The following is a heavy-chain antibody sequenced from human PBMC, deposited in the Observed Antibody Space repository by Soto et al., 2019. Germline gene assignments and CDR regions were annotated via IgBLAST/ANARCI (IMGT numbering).Heavy chain of an antibody. D-gene: IGHD6-19*01. V-gene: IGHV4-59*01. CDR1: GGDFSNYY. CDR3: ARAKYSSGWPSDC. Sequence: SETLSLTXTVSGGDFSNYYWSWIRQPPGKGLEWIGYVYYSGSTNYNPSLESRVTISLDTPKKQFSLRLSSVTAADTAVYYCARAKYSSGWPSDCWGQGTLVTVSS. CDR2: VYYSGST. J-gene: IGHJ4*02.